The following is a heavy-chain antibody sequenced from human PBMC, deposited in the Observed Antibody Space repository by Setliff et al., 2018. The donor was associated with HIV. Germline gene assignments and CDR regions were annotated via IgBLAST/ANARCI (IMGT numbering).Heavy chain of an antibody. CDR1: RGTFSSHG. Sequence: SVKVSCKASRGTFSSHGFNWVRQAPGQGLEWMGGIIPILGIANYAQKFKGRVTITADKSTSTVYMEMSGLRSEDTAVFYCARVAVPGLAYFPHWGQGTLVTVSS. CDR2: IIPILGIA. V-gene: IGHV1-69*10. J-gene: IGHJ1*01. CDR3: ARVAVPGLAYFPH. D-gene: IGHD6-19*01.